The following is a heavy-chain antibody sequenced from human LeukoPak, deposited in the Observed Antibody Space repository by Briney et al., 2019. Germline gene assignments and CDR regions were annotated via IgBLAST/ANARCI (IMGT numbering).Heavy chain of an antibody. D-gene: IGHD3-9*01. V-gene: IGHV3-23*01. CDR2: ISGSGGST. Sequence: PGGSLRLSCAASGFTFNNYDMSWVRQAPGKGLEWVSTISGSGGSTYYADSVKGRFTISRDNSKNTLYLQMNSLRAEDTAVYYCAKQYNILTGDFPPGYWGQGTLVTVSS. J-gene: IGHJ4*02. CDR3: AKQYNILTGDFPPGY. CDR1: GFTFNNYD.